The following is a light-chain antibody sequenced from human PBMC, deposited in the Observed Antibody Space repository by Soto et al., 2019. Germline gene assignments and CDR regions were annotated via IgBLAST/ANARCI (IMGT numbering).Light chain of an antibody. CDR3: LQRSAWPWT. J-gene: IGKJ1*01. V-gene: IGKV3-11*01. CDR1: QSIAGY. Sequence: IVLTQAPATLPLSPGERATLSCSASQSIAGYSAWSQQKSGQAPRLLIYDSSNKATGIPARFSGSGSGTDFTLTVSGLEAEDFAVYYCLQRSAWPWTLGQGTKVEI. CDR2: DSS.